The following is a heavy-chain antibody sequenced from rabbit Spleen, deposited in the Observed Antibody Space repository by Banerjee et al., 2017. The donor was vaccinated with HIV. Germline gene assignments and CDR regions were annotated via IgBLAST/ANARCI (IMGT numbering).Heavy chain of an antibody. V-gene: IGHV1S45*01. Sequence: QEQLVESGGDLVKPGASLTLTCIASGVSFSGSSYMCWVRQAPGKGLEWIGYIDPVFGSTYSASWVNGRFTISSHNAQNTLYLQLNSLTAADTATYFCARDGAGGSYFALWGPGPWSPS. J-gene: IGHJ4*01. CDR2: IDPVFGST. D-gene: IGHD8-1*01. CDR3: ARDGAGGSYFAL. CDR1: GVSFSGSSY.